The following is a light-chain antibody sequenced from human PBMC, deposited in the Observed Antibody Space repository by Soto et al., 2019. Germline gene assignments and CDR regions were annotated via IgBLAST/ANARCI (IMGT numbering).Light chain of an antibody. V-gene: IGLV2-14*01. Sequence: QSALTQPASVSGSPGQSITISCTGTSSDVGGYNYVSWYQQHPGKAPKLMIYEVTDRPSGVSNRFSVSKSGNTASLTISGLQAEDEADYYCTSYTSDNTLVFGGGTKVTVL. CDR2: EVT. J-gene: IGLJ2*01. CDR1: SSDVGGYNY. CDR3: TSYTSDNTLV.